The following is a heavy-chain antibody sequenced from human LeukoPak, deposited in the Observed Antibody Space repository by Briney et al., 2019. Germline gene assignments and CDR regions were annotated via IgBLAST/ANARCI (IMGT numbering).Heavy chain of an antibody. J-gene: IGHJ3*02. CDR1: GGSISSSSYY. V-gene: IGHV4-39*01. Sequence: PSETLSLTCTVSGGSISSSSYYWGWIRQPPGKGLEWIGSIYYSGSTNYNPSLKSRVTISVDTSKNQFSLKLSSVTAADTAVYYCARRSRAIDAFDIWGQGTMVTVSS. CDR2: IYYSGST. CDR3: ARRSRAIDAFDI.